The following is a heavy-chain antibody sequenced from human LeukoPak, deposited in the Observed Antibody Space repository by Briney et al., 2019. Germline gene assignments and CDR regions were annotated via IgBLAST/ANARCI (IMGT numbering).Heavy chain of an antibody. Sequence: SETLSLTCTVSGYSISSGYYWGWIRQPPGKGLEWIGSIYHSGVTDYNPSLKSRVTISVDTSKNQFSLKLSSVTAADTAVYYCARDRGEYSYAYDYWGQGTLVTVSS. CDR2: IYHSGVT. CDR3: ARDRGEYSYAYDY. D-gene: IGHD5-18*01. CDR1: GYSISSGYY. V-gene: IGHV4-38-2*02. J-gene: IGHJ4*02.